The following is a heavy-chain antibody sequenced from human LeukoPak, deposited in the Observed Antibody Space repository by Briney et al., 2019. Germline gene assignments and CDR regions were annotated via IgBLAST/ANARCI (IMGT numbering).Heavy chain of an antibody. V-gene: IGHV3-7*01. J-gene: IGHJ4*02. Sequence: PGGSLRLSCAASGFTFSRYWWTWVRQAPGKGLEWVANINQDEYEKYYAYSMKGRFTFSRDNAKKSVFLQMNSLTAEGTAVYYFASGVALDYWGQGTMVTVSS. CDR1: GFTFSRYW. CDR3: ASGVALDY. D-gene: IGHD3-10*01. CDR2: INQDEYEK.